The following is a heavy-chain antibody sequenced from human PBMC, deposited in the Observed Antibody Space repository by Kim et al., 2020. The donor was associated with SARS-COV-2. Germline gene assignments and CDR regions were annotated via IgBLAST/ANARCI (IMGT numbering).Heavy chain of an antibody. J-gene: IGHJ3*02. V-gene: IGHV3-53*01. Sequence: TYYADSVKGRFTISRDNSKSTLYLQMNSLGAEDTAVYYCARGGGVDAFDIWGQGTMVTVSS. CDR2: T. CDR3: ARGGGVDAFDI. D-gene: IGHD3-16*01.